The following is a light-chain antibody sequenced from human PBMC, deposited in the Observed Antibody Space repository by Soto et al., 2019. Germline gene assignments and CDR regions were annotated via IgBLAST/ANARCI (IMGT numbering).Light chain of an antibody. CDR3: SSYTSTSTV. Sequence: QSVLTQPASVSGSPGQSITISCTGISSDGDDYKDVSWYQQHPGKAPKLMIYEVTYRPSGVSNRFSGSKYGNTASLTISGLQAEDEADYYCSSYTSTSTVFGTGTKVTVL. V-gene: IGLV2-14*01. CDR1: SSDGDDYKD. CDR2: EVT. J-gene: IGLJ1*01.